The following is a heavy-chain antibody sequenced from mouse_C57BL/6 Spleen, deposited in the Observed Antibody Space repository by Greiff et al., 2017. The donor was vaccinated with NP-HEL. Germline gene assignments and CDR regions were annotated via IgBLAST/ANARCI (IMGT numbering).Heavy chain of an antibody. CDR2: INPGDGET. J-gene: IGHJ4*01. Sequence: EVQLQQSGAELVKPGASVKLSCTASGFNIKGYSMHWVKQRTEQGLEWIGTINPGDGETNYAPKFQGKATITADTSSNTAYLQLSSLTSEDTAVYYCARSGTTGVARAMDYWGQGTSVTVSS. CDR1: GFNIKGYS. CDR3: ARSGTTGVARAMDY. D-gene: IGHD1-1*01. V-gene: IGHV14-2*01.